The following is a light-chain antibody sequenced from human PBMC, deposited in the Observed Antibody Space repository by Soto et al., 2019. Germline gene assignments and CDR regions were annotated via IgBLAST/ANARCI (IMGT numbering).Light chain of an antibody. CDR2: EVS. J-gene: IGLJ1*01. Sequence: QSVLTQPASVSGSPGQSITISCTGTSSDVGGYNYVSWYQQHPGKAPKLMIYEVSNRPPGVSNRFSGSKSGNTASLTISGLQAEDEADYYCSSYTSSSTPRVFGTGTKAPS. V-gene: IGLV2-14*01. CDR1: SSDVGGYNY. CDR3: SSYTSSSTPRV.